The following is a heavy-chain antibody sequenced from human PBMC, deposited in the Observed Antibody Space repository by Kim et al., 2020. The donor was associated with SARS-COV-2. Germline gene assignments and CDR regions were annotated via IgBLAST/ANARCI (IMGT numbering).Heavy chain of an antibody. V-gene: IGHV3-30*04. Sequence: GGSLRLSCAASGFTFSNYAMHWVRQAPGKGLEWVAVISYDGSNKYYADSVKGRFTISRDNSKNTLYLQMNSLRAEDTAVYYCAAGLSYYYDSSGYYPPHDYWGQGTLVTVSS. CDR3: AAGLSYYYDSSGYYPPHDY. J-gene: IGHJ4*02. D-gene: IGHD3-22*01. CDR2: ISYDGSNK. CDR1: GFTFSNYA.